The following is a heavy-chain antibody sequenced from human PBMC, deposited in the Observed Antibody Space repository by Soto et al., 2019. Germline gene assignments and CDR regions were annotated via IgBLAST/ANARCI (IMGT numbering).Heavy chain of an antibody. Sequence: EVKLVESGGGLVQPGRSLRLSCAASGLTFDNYAMHWVRQAPGKGLEWVSGINWNSGRSVYADSVKGRFTISRDNARNSLFLQMDSLRVEDTALYYCAKGGNRYYDFWSDYWGQGTMVTVSS. D-gene: IGHD3-3*01. V-gene: IGHV3-9*01. CDR1: GLTFDNYA. CDR3: AKGGNRYYDFWSDY. CDR2: INWNSGRS. J-gene: IGHJ4*02.